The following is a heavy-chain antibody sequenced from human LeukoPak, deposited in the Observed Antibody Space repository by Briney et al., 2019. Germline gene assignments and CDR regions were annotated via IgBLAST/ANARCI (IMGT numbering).Heavy chain of an antibody. D-gene: IGHD2-21*01. Sequence: SVKVSCKASGGTFISYAISWVRQAPGQGLEWMGEIIPIFGTANYAQKFQGRVTITADESTSTAYMELSSLRSEDTAVYYCAREASYSPNWFDPWGQGTLVTVSS. V-gene: IGHV1-69*13. CDR1: GGTFISYA. J-gene: IGHJ5*02. CDR2: IIPIFGTA. CDR3: AREASYSPNWFDP.